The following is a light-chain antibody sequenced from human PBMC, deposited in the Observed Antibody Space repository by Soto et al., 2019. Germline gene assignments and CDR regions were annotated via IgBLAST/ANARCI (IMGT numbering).Light chain of an antibody. V-gene: IGKV1-39*01. CDR2: RAS. Sequence: DIPMTQSPSSLSASVGDRVPISCRASQSISTYLNWYQQKPGTAPRLLIYRASSVKSGVPPRFSGSGSGRDFTLTISSLRPEDTATYFCQQSYISPPWTFGQGTMVDIK. CDR3: QQSYISPPWT. CDR1: QSISTY. J-gene: IGKJ1*01.